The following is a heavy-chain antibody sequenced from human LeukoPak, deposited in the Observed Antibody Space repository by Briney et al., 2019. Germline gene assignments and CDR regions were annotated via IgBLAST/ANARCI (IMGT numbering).Heavy chain of an antibody. CDR3: ARDGSGWYWFDP. D-gene: IGHD6-19*01. CDR2: INPNSGGT. J-gene: IGHJ5*02. CDR1: GYSLTGYY. Sequence: ASVKVSCKASGYSLTGYYMHWVRQAPGQGLEWMGWINPNSGGTNYAQKFQGRVTMTSDTSINTAYTELSRLRSDDTAVYYCARDGSGWYWFDPWGQGTLVTVSS. V-gene: IGHV1-2*02.